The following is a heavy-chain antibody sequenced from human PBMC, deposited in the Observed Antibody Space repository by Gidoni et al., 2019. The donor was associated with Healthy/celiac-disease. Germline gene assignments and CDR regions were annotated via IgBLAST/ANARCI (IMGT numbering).Heavy chain of an antibody. CDR2: INHSGST. J-gene: IGHJ5*02. CDR1: GGSFSGYY. V-gene: IGHV4-34*01. D-gene: IGHD3-22*01. Sequence: QVQLQQWGAGLLKPSETLSLTCAVYGGSFSGYYWSWIRQPPGKGLEWIGEINHSGSTNYNPSLKSRVTISVDTSKNQFSLKLSSVTAADTAVYYCARDPLDDSSGLPAWGQGTLVTVSS. CDR3: ARDPLDDSSGLPA.